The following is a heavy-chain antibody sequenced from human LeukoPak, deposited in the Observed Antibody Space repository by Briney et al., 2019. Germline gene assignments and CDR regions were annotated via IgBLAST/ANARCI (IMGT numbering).Heavy chain of an antibody. CDR1: GFTISGSY. CDR2: IYGDGNT. Sequence: GSLRLSCAASGFTISGSYMIWVRQAPRKGLEWVSVIYGDGNTYYAGSVKGRFTISRQNSKNTLYLQMNSLRAEDTAVYYCARQDMVRGRSRQPYYYMDVWGKGTTVTISS. J-gene: IGHJ6*03. D-gene: IGHD3-10*01. V-gene: IGHV3-53*01. CDR3: ARQDMVRGRSRQPYYYMDV.